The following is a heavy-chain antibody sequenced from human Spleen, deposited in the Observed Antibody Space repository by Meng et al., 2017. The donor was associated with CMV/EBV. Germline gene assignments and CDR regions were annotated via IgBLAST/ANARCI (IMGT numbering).Heavy chain of an antibody. D-gene: IGHD6-6*01. V-gene: IGHV3-23*01. Sequence: GESLKISCAASGFAFSSYAMTWVRQAPGKGLEWVSAIGGSGGSTYYADSVKGRFTISRDNAKNSLYLQMNSLRAEDTAVYYCARATRLLDYWGQGTLVTVSS. J-gene: IGHJ4*02. CDR3: ARATRLLDY. CDR2: IGGSGGST. CDR1: GFAFSSYA.